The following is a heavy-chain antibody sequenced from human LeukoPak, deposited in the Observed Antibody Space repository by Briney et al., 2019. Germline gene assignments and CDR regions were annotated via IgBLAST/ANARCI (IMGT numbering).Heavy chain of an antibody. CDR2: ISASGGST. Sequence: GGSLRLSCTASGFTFSSYAMNWVRQAPGKGLEWVSAISASGGSTYYADSVKGRFTISRDTSKNTLYLQMSSLRGEDTAVYYCAKAMAGSTYYFDSWGQGTLVTVSS. D-gene: IGHD6-19*01. V-gene: IGHV3-23*01. J-gene: IGHJ4*02. CDR3: AKAMAGSTYYFDS. CDR1: GFTFSSYA.